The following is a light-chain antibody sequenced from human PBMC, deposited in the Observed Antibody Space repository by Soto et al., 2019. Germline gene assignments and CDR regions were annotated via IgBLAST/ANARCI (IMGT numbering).Light chain of an antibody. V-gene: IGKV1-39*01. Sequence: QVTQSPSSVCACVGERVTITCRSSQSISIYLSWDQQKPGRGPKLLSDAASSLRSGVPSRFSGSGSGTDFTLTISSLQPEDFSAYYSQKSYSTPPTFGQGTKVDTK. J-gene: IGKJ1*01. CDR3: QKSYSTPPT. CDR2: AAS. CDR1: QSISIY.